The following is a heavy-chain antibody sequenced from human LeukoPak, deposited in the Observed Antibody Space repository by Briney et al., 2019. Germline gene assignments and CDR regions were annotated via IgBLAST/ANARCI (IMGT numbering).Heavy chain of an antibody. CDR3: ARRFTMIVVGHDAFDI. CDR1: GDSINSGVSY. Sequence: SETLSLTCSVSGDSINSGVSYWAWIRQPPGKGLEWIGTIYYSGSAGSTYYNPSLKSRVTISVDTSKNQFSLKLNSVTAADTAVYYCARRFTMIVVGHDAFDIWGQGTMVTVSS. V-gene: IGHV4-39*07. CDR2: IYYSGSAGST. D-gene: IGHD3-22*01. J-gene: IGHJ3*02.